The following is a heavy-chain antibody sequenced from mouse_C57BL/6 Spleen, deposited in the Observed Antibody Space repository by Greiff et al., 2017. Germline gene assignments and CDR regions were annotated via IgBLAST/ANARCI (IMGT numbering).Heavy chain of an antibody. J-gene: IGHJ2*01. CDR1: GYAFSSYW. Sequence: VHLVESGAELVKPGASVKISCKASGYAFSSYWMNWVKQRPGKGLEWIGQIYPGDGDTNYNGKFKGKATLTADKSSSTAYMQLSRLTSEDSAVFFCAIGGYDGLDYWGQGTTLTVSS. CDR3: AIGGYDGLDY. V-gene: IGHV1-80*01. CDR2: IYPGDGDT. D-gene: IGHD2-3*01.